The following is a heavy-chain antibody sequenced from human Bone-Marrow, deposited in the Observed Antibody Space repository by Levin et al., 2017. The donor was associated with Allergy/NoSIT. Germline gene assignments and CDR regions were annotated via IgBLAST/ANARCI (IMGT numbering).Heavy chain of an antibody. CDR1: GFTFSTYW. Sequence: PGGSLRLSCAASGFTFSTYWMTWVRQAPGKGLEWLANINQDGGEKHYMDSVKGRFTISRDNAKNSLYLQMNSLRAEDTAVYYCASPGFNCSSSGCYLGMIPYWGQGTLVTVSS. CDR2: INQDGGEK. D-gene: IGHD2-2*01. CDR3: ASPGFNCSSSGCYLGMIPY. V-gene: IGHV3-7*01. J-gene: IGHJ4*02.